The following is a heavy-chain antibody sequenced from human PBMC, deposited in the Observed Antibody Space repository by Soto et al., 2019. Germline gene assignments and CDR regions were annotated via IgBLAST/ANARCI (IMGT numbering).Heavy chain of an antibody. CDR1: GDSMSSYY. J-gene: IGHJ4*02. CDR3: ARAKSNYQTFDH. CDR2: IYYSGST. V-gene: IGHV4-59*01. Sequence: LSETLSLTCTVSGDSMSSYYWSWIRQPPGKGLEWIGYIYYSGSTTYNPSLRSRVTMSVDTSKNQFSLRLSSVTAADTAVYYCARAKSNYQTFDHWGQGSQVTVSS. D-gene: IGHD4-4*01.